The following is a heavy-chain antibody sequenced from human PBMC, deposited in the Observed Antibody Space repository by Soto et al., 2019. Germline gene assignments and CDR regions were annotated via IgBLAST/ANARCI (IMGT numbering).Heavy chain of an antibody. CDR1: GFTFSSYS. CDR3: AAGGGSSSWLYNWFDP. J-gene: IGHJ5*02. D-gene: IGHD6-13*01. CDR2: ISSSSSTI. V-gene: IGHV3-48*01. Sequence: EVQLVESGGGLVQPGGSLRLSCAASGFTFSSYSMNWVRQAPGKGLEWVSYISSSSSTIYYADSVKGRFTISRDNAKNSLYLHMNSLRAEDTAVYYCAAGGGSSSWLYNWFDPWGQGTLVTVSS.